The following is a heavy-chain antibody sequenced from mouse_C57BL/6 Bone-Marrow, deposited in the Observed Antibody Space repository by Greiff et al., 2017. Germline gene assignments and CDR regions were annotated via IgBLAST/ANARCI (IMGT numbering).Heavy chain of an antibody. D-gene: IGHD4-1*01. Sequence: QVQLQQPGAELVKPGASVKMSCKASGYTFTSYWITWVKQRPGQGLEWIGDIYPTSGRTNYNEKFKSKAILTVDTSSNTAYMQLISLTSEDSAVFYCARSGPLGRSFDYWGQGTTLTVSS. V-gene: IGHV1-55*01. CDR3: ARSGPLGRSFDY. J-gene: IGHJ2*01. CDR1: GYTFTSYW. CDR2: IYPTSGRT.